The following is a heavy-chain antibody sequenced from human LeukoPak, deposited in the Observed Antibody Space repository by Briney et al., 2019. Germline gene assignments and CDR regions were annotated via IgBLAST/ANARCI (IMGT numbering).Heavy chain of an antibody. V-gene: IGHV4-59*01. J-gene: IGHJ4*02. D-gene: IGHD6-13*01. Sequence: SETLSLTCTVSGGSISSYYWSWIRQPPGKGLEWIGYIYYSGSTNYNPSLKSRVTISVDASKNQFSLKLSSVTAADTAVYYCARQPGIAAPFDYWGQGTLVTVSS. CDR1: GGSISSYY. CDR2: IYYSGST. CDR3: ARQPGIAAPFDY.